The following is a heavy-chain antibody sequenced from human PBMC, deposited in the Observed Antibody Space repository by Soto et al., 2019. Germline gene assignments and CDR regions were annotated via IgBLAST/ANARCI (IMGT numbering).Heavy chain of an antibody. D-gene: IGHD3-22*01. CDR3: ARGIVVVDY. CDR2: MNPNSGNT. Sequence: QVQLVQSGAEVKKPGASVKVSCKASGYTFTSYDINWVRQATGQGLEWMGWMNPNSGNTGYAQKVXXRXTXXRNTSISTAYMELSSLRSEDTAVYYCARGIVVVDYWGQGTLVTVSS. J-gene: IGHJ4*02. V-gene: IGHV1-8*01. CDR1: GYTFTSYD.